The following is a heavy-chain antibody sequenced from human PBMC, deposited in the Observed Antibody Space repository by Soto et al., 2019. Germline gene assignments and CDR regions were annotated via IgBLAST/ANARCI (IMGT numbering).Heavy chain of an antibody. Sequence: GGSLRLSCAASGFTFSSYAMHWVRQAPGKGLEYVSAISSNGGSTYYANSVKGRFTISRDNSKNTLYLQMGSLRAEDMAVYYCARGGCSGGSCYLSWFDPWGQGTLVTVSS. J-gene: IGHJ5*02. CDR2: ISSNGGST. CDR3: ARGGCSGGSCYLSWFDP. D-gene: IGHD2-15*01. CDR1: GFTFSSYA. V-gene: IGHV3-64*01.